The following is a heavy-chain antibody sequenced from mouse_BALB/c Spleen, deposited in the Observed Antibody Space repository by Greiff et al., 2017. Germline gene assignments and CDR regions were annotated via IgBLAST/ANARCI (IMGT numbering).Heavy chain of an antibody. J-gene: IGHJ3*01. Sequence: QVQLKESAAELARPGASVKMSCKASGNTFTSYTMHWVKQRPGQGLEWIGYINPSSGYTEYNQKFKDKTTLTADKSSSTAYMQLSSLTSEDSAVYYCASGYDGYGGFAYWGQGTLVTVSA. CDR2: INPSSGYT. V-gene: IGHV1-4*02. D-gene: IGHD2-3*01. CDR3: ASGYDGYGGFAY. CDR1: GNTFTSYT.